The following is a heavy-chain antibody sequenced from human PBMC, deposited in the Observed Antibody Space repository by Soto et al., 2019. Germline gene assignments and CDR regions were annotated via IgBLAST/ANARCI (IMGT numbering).Heavy chain of an antibody. CDR1: GYTFTSYG. CDR2: ISAYNGKT. J-gene: IGHJ4*02. V-gene: IGHV1-18*01. D-gene: IGHD6-13*01. CDR3: ARESSSSCHDY. Sequence: QVQLVQSGAEVKKPGASVKVSCKASGYTFTSYGISWVRQAPGQGLEWKGWISAYNGKTNYAQKLQGRVTMPTDTYTSTGYMELRLLISDDTAVYYCARESSSSCHDYWGQGTLVTVSS.